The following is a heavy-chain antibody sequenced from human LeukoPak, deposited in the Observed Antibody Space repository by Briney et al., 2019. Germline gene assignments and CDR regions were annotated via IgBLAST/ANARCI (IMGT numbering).Heavy chain of an antibody. J-gene: IGHJ4*02. CDR2: IWNDGSNK. CDR3: ARDEETAAAGTFDC. V-gene: IGHV3-33*01. CDR1: GFTFSNYG. Sequence: GGSLRLSCEASGFTFSNYGMHWVRQAPGKGLEWVAVIWNDGSNKYYVDSVKGRFTISRDNSKNTLYLQMDSLRVEDTAVYYCARDEETAAAGTFDCWGQGTLVTVSS. D-gene: IGHD6-13*01.